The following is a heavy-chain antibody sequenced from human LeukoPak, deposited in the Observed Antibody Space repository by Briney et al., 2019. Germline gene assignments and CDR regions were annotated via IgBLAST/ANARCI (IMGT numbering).Heavy chain of an antibody. J-gene: IGHJ5*02. D-gene: IGHD2-21*01. CDR3: ARADRLHGGPYLIGP. CDR2: INPNSGGT. CDR1: GYSSTDYY. V-gene: IGHV1-2*02. Sequence: ASVKVSCKTSGYSSTDYYMHWVRQAPGQGLEWMGWINPNSGGTSSAQKFQGRVTMTRDTSITTVYMEVSWLTSDDTAIYYCARADRLHGGPYLIGPWGQGTLVTVSS.